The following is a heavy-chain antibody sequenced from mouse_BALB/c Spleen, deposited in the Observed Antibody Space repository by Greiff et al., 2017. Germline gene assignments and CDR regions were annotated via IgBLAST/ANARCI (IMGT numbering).Heavy chain of an antibody. CDR1: GFAFSSYD. V-gene: IGHV5-12-1*01. CDR2: ISSGGGST. Sequence: EVQVVESGGGLVKPGGSLKLSCAASGFAFSSYDMSWVRQTPEKRLEWVAYISSGGGSTYYPDTVKGRFTISRDNAKNTLYLQMSSLKSEDTAMYYCARQDYYGSSYDYWGQGTTLTVSS. CDR3: ARQDYYGSSYDY. D-gene: IGHD1-1*01. J-gene: IGHJ2*01.